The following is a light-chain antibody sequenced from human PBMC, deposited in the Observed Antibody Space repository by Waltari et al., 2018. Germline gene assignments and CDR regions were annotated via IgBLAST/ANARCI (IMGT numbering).Light chain of an antibody. Sequence: DIQMTQSPSSLSASVGDRVTITCRASQTISRYFNWYQQKPGKAPKLLIYAASTLQSWVPASFSGSGSGTDFILTISSLQPEDFATYYWQQTHSIPFTFGQGTKVEI. CDR2: AAS. CDR1: QTISRY. V-gene: IGKV1-39*01. CDR3: QQTHSIPFT. J-gene: IGKJ2*01.